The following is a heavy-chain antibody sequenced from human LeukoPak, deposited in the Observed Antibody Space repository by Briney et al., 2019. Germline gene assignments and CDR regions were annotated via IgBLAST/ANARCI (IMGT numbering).Heavy chain of an antibody. CDR3: AKGKTYLDAFDI. CDR1: GFTFSSYA. D-gene: IGHD3-10*01. J-gene: IGHJ3*02. V-gene: IGHV3-23*01. Sequence: GGSLRLSCAASGFTFSSYAMSWVRQAPGKGLEWVSAISGSSGSSYYADSVEGRFTISRDNSKNTLYLQMSSLRAEDTAVYYCAKGKTYLDAFDIWGQGTMVTVSS. CDR2: ISGSSGSS.